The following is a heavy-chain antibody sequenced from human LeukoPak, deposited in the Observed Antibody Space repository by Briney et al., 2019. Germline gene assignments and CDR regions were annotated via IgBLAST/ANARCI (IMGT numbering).Heavy chain of an antibody. CDR1: GGSISSYY. J-gene: IGHJ3*02. D-gene: IGHD1-14*01. V-gene: IGHV4-59*08. Sequence: ASETLSLTCTVSGGSISSYYWSWIRQPPGKGLEWIGYIYYSGSTNYNPSLKSRVTISVDTSKNQFSLKLSSVTAADTAVYYCARGRVLVFAPLTDAFDIWGQGTMVTVSS. CDR2: IYYSGST. CDR3: ARGRVLVFAPLTDAFDI.